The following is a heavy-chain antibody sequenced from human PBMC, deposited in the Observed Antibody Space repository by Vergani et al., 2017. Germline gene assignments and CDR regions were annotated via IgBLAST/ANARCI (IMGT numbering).Heavy chain of an antibody. CDR1: GVSFSGYY. CDR3: ARAPFFTMVRGIGRNYFDY. J-gene: IGHJ4*02. CDR2: INHSGST. V-gene: IGHV4-34*01. D-gene: IGHD3-10*01. Sequence: QVQLQQWGGGLLKPSETLSLTCAVYGVSFSGYYWSWIRQPPGKGLEWIGEINHSGSTNYNPSLKSRVTISVDTSKNQFSLKLSSVTAADTAVYYCARAPFFTMVRGIGRNYFDYWGQGTLVTVSS.